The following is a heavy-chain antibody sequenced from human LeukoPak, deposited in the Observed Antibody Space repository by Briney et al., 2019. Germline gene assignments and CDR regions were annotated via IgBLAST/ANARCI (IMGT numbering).Heavy chain of an antibody. CDR2: INLDGSEK. CDR3: ARSLDY. J-gene: IGHJ4*02. CDR1: GFTFSNYW. Sequence: GGSLRLSCAASGFTFSNYWMTWVRQAPGKGLEWVANINLDGSEKYYVDSVKGRFTISRGSAKNSLYLQMNSLRAEDTAVYYCARSLDYWGQGTLVTVSS. V-gene: IGHV3-7*01.